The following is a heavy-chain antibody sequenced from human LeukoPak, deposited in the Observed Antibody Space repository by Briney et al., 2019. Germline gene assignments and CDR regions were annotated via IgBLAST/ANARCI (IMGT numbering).Heavy chain of an antibody. CDR1: GGSISSYY. D-gene: IGHD1-26*01. V-gene: IGHV4-59*01. Sequence: PSETLSLTCTVSGGSISSYYWSWIRRPPGKGLEWIGYIYYSGSTNYNPSLKSRVTISVDTSKNQFSLKLSSVTAADTAVYYCARAIVGATIIFGGDYYYYMDVWGKGTTVTISS. CDR3: ARAIVGATIIFGGDYYYYMDV. CDR2: IYYSGST. J-gene: IGHJ6*03.